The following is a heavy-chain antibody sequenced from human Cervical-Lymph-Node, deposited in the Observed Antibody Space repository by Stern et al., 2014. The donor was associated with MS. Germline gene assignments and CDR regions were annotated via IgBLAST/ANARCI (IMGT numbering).Heavy chain of an antibody. Sequence: QVTLKESGPTVVKPTQTLTLTCTFSGFLLSTSGEAVGWIRQPPGKALEXLALIFWDDDKRYSPSLKSRITVTKDTSKNQVVLAMTDMDPVDTATYYCAHRSSTDDAFDVWGQGTMVTVSS. J-gene: IGHJ3*01. V-gene: IGHV2-5*02. CDR1: GFLLSTSGEA. CDR2: IFWDDDK. D-gene: IGHD1-14*01. CDR3: AHRSSTDDAFDV.